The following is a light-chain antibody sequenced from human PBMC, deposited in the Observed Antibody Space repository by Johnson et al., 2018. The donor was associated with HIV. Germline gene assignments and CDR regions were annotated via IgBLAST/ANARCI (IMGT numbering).Light chain of an antibody. CDR2: YNN. Sequence: QSVLTQPPSVSAAPGQKVTISCSGSSSNIGNNYVSWYQHLPGTAPKLLIYYNNKRPSGIPDRFSGSKSGTSATLGITGPPTGDEADYYCGTWDSSLSVYVFGTGTKVTVL. V-gene: IGLV1-51*01. J-gene: IGLJ1*01. CDR1: SSNIGNNY. CDR3: GTWDSSLSVYV.